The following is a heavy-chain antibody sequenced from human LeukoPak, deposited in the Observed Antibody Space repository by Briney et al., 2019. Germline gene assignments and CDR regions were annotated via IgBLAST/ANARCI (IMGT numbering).Heavy chain of an antibody. D-gene: IGHD6-6*01. CDR3: ANGSIAARRARGYFDY. J-gene: IGHJ4*02. CDR2: INHSGST. Sequence: SETLSLTCAVYGGSFSGYYWSWIRQPPGKGLEWIGEINHSGSTNYNPSLKSRVTISVDTSKNQFSLKLSSVTAADTAVYYCANGSIAARRARGYFDYWGQGTLVTVSS. V-gene: IGHV4-34*01. CDR1: GGSFSGYY.